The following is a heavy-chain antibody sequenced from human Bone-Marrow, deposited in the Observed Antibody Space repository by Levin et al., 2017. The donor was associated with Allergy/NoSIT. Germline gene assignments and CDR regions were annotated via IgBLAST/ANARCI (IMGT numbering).Heavy chain of an antibody. D-gene: IGHD6-6*01. CDR3: ARKVKYSSSSGRAYDYGMDV. J-gene: IGHJ6*02. CDR2: IKQDGSEK. CDR1: GFTFSNFW. V-gene: IGHV3-7*01. Sequence: GESLKISCAASGFTFSNFWMSWVRQAPGKGLEWVANIKQDGSEKYYVDSVKGRFTLSRDNAKNALYLQMNSLRAEDTAVFYCARKVKYSSSSGRAYDYGMDVWGQGTTVTVSS.